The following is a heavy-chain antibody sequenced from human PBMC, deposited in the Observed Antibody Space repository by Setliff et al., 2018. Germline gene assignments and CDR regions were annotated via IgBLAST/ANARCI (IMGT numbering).Heavy chain of an antibody. V-gene: IGHV1-69*05. CDR1: GGTFSSYG. CDR2: TIPIFGST. CDR3: ARDAPYTNTWRYFDH. J-gene: IGHJ4*02. Sequence: SVKVSCKASGGTFSSYGISWVRQAPGQGLEWMGGTIPIFGSTNYAQKFQDRVTIITDESTSTAYMELRSLRSDDTAMYYCARDAPYTNTWRYFDHWGQGTLVTVSS. D-gene: IGHD6-13*01.